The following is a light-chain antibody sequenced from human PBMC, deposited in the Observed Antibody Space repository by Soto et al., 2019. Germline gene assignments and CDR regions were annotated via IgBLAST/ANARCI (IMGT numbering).Light chain of an antibody. V-gene: IGKV4-1*01. J-gene: IGKJ4*01. CDR2: WAS. CDR1: QSVLYSSNNKNF. Sequence: DIVMTQSPDSLAVSLGERATMNCKSSQSVLYSSNNKNFLAWYQQRPGHPPKLLIYWASTRESGVPDRFSGSGSGTDFTLTISGLQAEDVAVYYCQQYYSTPLTFGGGTKVEIK. CDR3: QQYYSTPLT.